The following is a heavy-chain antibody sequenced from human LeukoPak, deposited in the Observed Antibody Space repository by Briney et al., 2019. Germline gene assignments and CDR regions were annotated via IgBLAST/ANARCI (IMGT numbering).Heavy chain of an antibody. Sequence: SQTLSLTCTVSRGSISSAGYYWSWIRQPAGRGLEWIGRVYTSGRTNYIPSLKSRVTISLDTSNKQYSLKLSSVTAADTAVYYCARGSNWNSYDYWGQGTLVTVSS. J-gene: IGHJ4*02. CDR1: RGSISSAGYY. CDR3: ARGSNWNSYDY. D-gene: IGHD1-1*01. V-gene: IGHV4-61*02. CDR2: VYTSGRT.